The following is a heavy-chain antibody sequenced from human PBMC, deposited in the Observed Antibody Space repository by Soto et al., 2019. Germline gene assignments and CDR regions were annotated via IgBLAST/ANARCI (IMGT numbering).Heavy chain of an antibody. CDR1: SGSISSSNW. D-gene: IGHD2-15*01. J-gene: IGHJ3*02. CDR2: IYHSGST. V-gene: IGHV4-4*02. Sequence: QVQLQESGPGRVKPSGTLSLTCAVSSGSISSSNWWSWVRQPPGKGLEWIGEIYHSGSTNYNPSLKSRVTISVDKSKNQFSLKLSSVTAADTAVYYCATPDCSGGSCYAHAFDIWGQGTMVTVSS. CDR3: ATPDCSGGSCYAHAFDI.